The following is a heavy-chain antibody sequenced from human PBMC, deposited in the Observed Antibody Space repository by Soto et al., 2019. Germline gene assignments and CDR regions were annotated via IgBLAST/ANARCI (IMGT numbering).Heavy chain of an antibody. V-gene: IGHV4-34*01. D-gene: IGHD3-3*01. CDR3: AKYHEFTIFGVDPNFDY. J-gene: IGHJ4*02. Sequence: SETLSLTCAVYGGSFSGYYWSWIRQPPGKGLEWIGEINHSGSTNYNPSLKSRVTTSVDTSKNQFSLKLSSVTAADTAVYYCAKYHEFTIFGVDPNFDYWGQGTLVTVS. CDR2: INHSGST. CDR1: GGSFSGYY.